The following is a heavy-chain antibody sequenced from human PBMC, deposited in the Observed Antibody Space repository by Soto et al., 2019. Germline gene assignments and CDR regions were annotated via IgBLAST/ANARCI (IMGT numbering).Heavy chain of an antibody. CDR1: GSAVRTTNW. CDR2: FYHIGST. Sequence: PSESLSLPSSRSGSAVRTTNWRSWPSQPPGKGLLLIVDFYHIGSTNYNPSLRGRVTISVDRSKNQFFLNLRSVTASDTAIYYCARATPGYPGRAFQIWGQGKMVTVSS. CDR3: ARATPGYPGRAFQI. V-gene: IGHV4-4*02. D-gene: IGHD2-15*01. J-gene: IGHJ3*02.